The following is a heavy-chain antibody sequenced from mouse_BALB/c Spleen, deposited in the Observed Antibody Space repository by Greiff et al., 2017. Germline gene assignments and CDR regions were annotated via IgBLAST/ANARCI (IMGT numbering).Heavy chain of an antibody. CDR1: GFTFSSYT. V-gene: IGHV5-6-4*01. J-gene: IGHJ3*01. CDR2: ISSGGSYT. CDR3: TRDRGSSGSFAY. Sequence: DVKLVESGGGLVKPGGSLKLSCAASGFTFSSYTMSWVRQTPEKRLEWVATISSGGSYTYYPDSVKGRFTISRDNAKNTLYLQMSSLKSEDTAMYYCTRDRGSSGSFAYWGQGTLVTVSA. D-gene: IGHD3-1*01.